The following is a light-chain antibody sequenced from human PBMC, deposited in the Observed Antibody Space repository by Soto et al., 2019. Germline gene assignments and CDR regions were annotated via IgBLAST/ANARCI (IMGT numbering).Light chain of an antibody. CDR1: QSVSSN. CDR3: QQYNNWPVT. Sequence: EIVMTQSPATLSVSPGERATLSCRASQSVSSNLAWYQQKPGQAPRLLIYGASTRATGIPARFSGSGSGTEFTLTISSLQSGDFAVYYCQQYNNWPVTFGPGTKVDIK. V-gene: IGKV3-15*01. J-gene: IGKJ3*01. CDR2: GAS.